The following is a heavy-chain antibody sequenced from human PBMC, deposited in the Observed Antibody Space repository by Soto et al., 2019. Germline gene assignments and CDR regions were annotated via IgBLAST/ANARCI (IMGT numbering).Heavy chain of an antibody. CDR2: ISGSGGST. CDR3: AKHGYCSGGSCYGPMSY. CDR1: GFTFSSYA. J-gene: IGHJ4*02. V-gene: IGHV3-23*01. Sequence: GGSLRLSCAASGFTFSSYAMSWVRQAPGKGLEWVSAISGSGGSTYYADSVKGRFTISRDNSKNTLYLQMNSLRAEDTAVYYCAKHGYCSGGSCYGPMSYWGQGTLVTVSS. D-gene: IGHD2-15*01.